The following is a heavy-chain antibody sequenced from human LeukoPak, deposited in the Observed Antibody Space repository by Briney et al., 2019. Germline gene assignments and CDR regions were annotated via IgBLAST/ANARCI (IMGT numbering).Heavy chain of an antibody. CDR2: INHSGNT. V-gene: IGHV4-34*01. J-gene: IGHJ4*02. Sequence: SETLSLTCAVYGESFSSYYWSWIRQPPGKGLEWIGEINHSGNTDYNPSLKSRVTISVDTSKNQFSLKLSSVTAADTAVYYCARVDGDGYNIPDYWGQGTLVTVSS. CDR1: GESFSSYY. CDR3: ARVDGDGYNIPDY. D-gene: IGHD5-24*01.